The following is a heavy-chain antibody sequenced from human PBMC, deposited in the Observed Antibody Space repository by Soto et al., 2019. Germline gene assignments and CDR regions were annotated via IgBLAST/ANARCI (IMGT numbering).Heavy chain of an antibody. J-gene: IGHJ6*03. Sequence: SETLSLTCTVSGGSISSYYWSWIRQPPGKGLEWIGYIYYSGSTNYNPSLKSRVTISVDTSKNQFSLKLSSVTAADTAVYYCATHLEGWFGDYYMDVWGKGTTVTVSS. D-gene: IGHD3-10*01. V-gene: IGHV4-59*08. CDR2: IYYSGST. CDR3: ATHLEGWFGDYYMDV. CDR1: GGSISSYY.